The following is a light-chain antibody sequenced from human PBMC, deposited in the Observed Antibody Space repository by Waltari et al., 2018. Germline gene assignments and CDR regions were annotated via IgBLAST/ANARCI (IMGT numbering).Light chain of an antibody. CDR3: QTWDTGILV. Sequence: QLVLTQSPSASASLGASVKLTCTLISGHSNYSIAWHQQQPQQGPPYLMKLNSDGSHTQVDGIDRRFSGSRFGAARYITSSSLQSEDEADYYCQTWDTGILVFGGGTKLTVL. CDR2: LNSDGSH. V-gene: IGLV4-69*01. CDR1: SGHSNYS. J-gene: IGLJ2*01.